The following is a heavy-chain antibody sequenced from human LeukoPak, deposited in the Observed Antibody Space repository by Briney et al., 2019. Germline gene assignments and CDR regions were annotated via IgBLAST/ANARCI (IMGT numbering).Heavy chain of an antibody. V-gene: IGHV4-59*01. D-gene: IGHD5-12*01. J-gene: IGHJ3*02. CDR1: GGSISTYY. Sequence: SETLSLTCTVSGGSISTYYWSWIRQPPGKRLEWIGYTHYSGSTNYNPSLKSRVTISVDTSKNQFSLNLSSVTAADTAVYYCVRDLGTSGSDAYDIWGQGTMVTVSS. CDR3: VRDLGTSGSDAYDI. CDR2: THYSGST.